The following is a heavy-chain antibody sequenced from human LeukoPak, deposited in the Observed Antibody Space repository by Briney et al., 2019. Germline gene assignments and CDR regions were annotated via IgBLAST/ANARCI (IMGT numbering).Heavy chain of an antibody. J-gene: IGHJ4*02. D-gene: IGHD3-3*01. CDR1: GFTFSSYA. CDR3: AKGEYYDFWSGHSFTPHVDY. V-gene: IGHV3-23*01. Sequence: GGSLRLSCAASGFTFSSYAMSWVRQAPGKGLEWVSAISGSGGSTYYADSVKGRFTISRDNSKNTLYLQMNSLRAEDTAVYYCAKGEYYDFWSGHSFTPHVDYWGQGTLVTVSS. CDR2: ISGSGGST.